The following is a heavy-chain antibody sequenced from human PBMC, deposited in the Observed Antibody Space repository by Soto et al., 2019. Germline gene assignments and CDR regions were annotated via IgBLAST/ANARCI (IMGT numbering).Heavy chain of an antibody. CDR2: INYRGTT. CDR3: ARDAPGAAPY. V-gene: IGHV4-31*03. CDR1: GGPVINGDSY. J-gene: IGHJ4*02. Sequence: QVQLQESGPGLVKPSQTLSLTCTVSGGPVINGDSYLNWIRQHPEKGMEWMGYINYRGTTNYNAAIKSRILRSVDRSKNQFALRLTSVTAADTAVYYCARDAPGAAPYWGQGTLVTVSS. D-gene: IGHD6-13*01.